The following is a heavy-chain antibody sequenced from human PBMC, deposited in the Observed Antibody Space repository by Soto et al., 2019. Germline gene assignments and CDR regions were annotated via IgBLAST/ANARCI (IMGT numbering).Heavy chain of an antibody. CDR1: GFTFTTYE. CDR3: ARALAAGHYDY. Sequence: EVQLVESGGAWVQPGGSLRLSCAASGFTFTTYEMNWVRQAPGKGLEWVSYISTSATTIYYADSVKGRFTISTDNAKNSLYLQMNSLRAEDTAVYYCARALAAGHYDYWGQGTLVTVSS. D-gene: IGHD6-13*01. V-gene: IGHV3-48*03. J-gene: IGHJ4*02. CDR2: ISTSATTI.